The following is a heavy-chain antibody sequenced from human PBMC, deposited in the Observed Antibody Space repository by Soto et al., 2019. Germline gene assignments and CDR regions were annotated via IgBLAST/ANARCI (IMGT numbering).Heavy chain of an antibody. Sequence: PGGSLRLSCAASGFTFSSYGMHWVRQAPGKGLEWVAEISYDGSNKYYPDSVKGRFTHSRDNSKNTLYMQMKSLRAEETAVYYCAKDGGALDSWGKGPLVPASS. CDR3: AKDGGALDS. D-gene: IGHD3-16*01. CDR2: ISYDGSNK. J-gene: IGHJ4*02. CDR1: GFTFSSYG. V-gene: IGHV3-30*18.